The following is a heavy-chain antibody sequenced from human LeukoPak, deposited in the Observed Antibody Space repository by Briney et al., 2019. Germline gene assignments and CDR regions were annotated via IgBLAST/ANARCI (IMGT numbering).Heavy chain of an antibody. CDR1: GYAFTGYF. D-gene: IGHD3-10*01. V-gene: IGHV1-2*02. J-gene: IGHJ5*02. CDR2: INPNSGGT. CDR3: ARDKGSTMVRGVIAYNWFDP. Sequence: APVKVSCKASGYAFTGYFMHWVRQAPGQGLEWVGWINPNSGGTNYAQKFQGRVTMTRDTSISTAYMELSRLRSDDTAVYYCARDKGSTMVRGVIAYNWFDPWGQGTLVTVSS.